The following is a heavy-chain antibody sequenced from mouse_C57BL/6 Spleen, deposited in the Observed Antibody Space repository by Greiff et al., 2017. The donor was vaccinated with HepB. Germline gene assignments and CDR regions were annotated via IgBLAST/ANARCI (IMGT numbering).Heavy chain of an antibody. CDR2: ISDGGSYT. D-gene: IGHD1-1*01. J-gene: IGHJ1*03. CDR1: GFTFSSYA. Sequence: EVNLVDSGGGLVKPGGSLKLSCAASGFTFSSYAMSWVRQTPEKRLEWVATISDGGSYTYYPDNVKGRFTISRDNAKNNLYLQMSHLKSEDTAMYYCARGHYGSSSSSYWYFDVWGTGTTVTVSS. V-gene: IGHV5-4*03. CDR3: ARGHYGSSSSSYWYFDV.